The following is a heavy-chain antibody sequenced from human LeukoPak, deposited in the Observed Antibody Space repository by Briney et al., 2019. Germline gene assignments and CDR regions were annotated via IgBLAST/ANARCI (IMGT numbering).Heavy chain of an antibody. D-gene: IGHD5-18*01. J-gene: IGHJ4*02. CDR1: GFTFNNYA. V-gene: IGHV3-23*01. CDR3: AKGGSSYSYGSSGALDY. Sequence: GGSLRLSCAASGFTFNNYAMNWVRQAPGRGLERVSGINYSGGSTYSANSVKGRFTISRDNSKNTLYLQMNSLRAEDTAVYYCAKGGSSYSYGSSGALDYWGQGALVTVSS. CDR2: INYSGGST.